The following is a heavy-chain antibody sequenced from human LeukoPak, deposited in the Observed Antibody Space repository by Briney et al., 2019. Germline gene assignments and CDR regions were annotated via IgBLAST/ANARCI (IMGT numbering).Heavy chain of an antibody. CDR1: GFTFSTYW. V-gene: IGHV3-74*01. Sequence: GGSLRLSCAASGFTFSTYWMHWVRQAPGKGLVWVSRINSDGSRTTYADSVKGRFTISRDNAKNTLYLQMNSLRTEDTAVYYCARPETQYSSGLDGFDIWGQGAMVTVFS. J-gene: IGHJ3*02. CDR2: INSDGSRT. D-gene: IGHD6-19*01. CDR3: ARPETQYSSGLDGFDI.